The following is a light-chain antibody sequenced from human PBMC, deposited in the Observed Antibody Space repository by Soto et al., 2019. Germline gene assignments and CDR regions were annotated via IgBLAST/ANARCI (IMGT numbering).Light chain of an antibody. CDR3: QQYNDWPRT. V-gene: IGKV3-15*01. CDR1: RSVGTY. J-gene: IGKJ1*01. Sequence: EIVMTQSPATLSVSPGEIATLSCRASRSVGTYLAWYQQKPGQAPRLLIYGASTRAAGISPRFSGGGSGTEFTLTISSLQSEDFAVYYCQQYNDWPRTFGQGTKVGIK. CDR2: GAS.